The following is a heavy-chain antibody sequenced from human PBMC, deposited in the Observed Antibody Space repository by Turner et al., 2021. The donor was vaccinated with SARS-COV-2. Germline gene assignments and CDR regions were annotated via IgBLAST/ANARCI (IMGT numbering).Heavy chain of an antibody. CDR3: AREHPPSSWQTYYFDF. CDR2: IWYDGSNK. D-gene: IGHD6-13*01. CDR1: GFTFSSYG. J-gene: IGHJ4*02. Sequence: QVQLVESGGGVVQPGRSLRLSRVASGFTFSSYGMHWVRQAPGKGLEWVAIIWYDGSNKYYADSVKGRFTISRDNSKNTLYLQMNSLRAEDTAVYYCAREHPPSSWQTYYFDFWGQGTLVTVSS. V-gene: IGHV3-33*01.